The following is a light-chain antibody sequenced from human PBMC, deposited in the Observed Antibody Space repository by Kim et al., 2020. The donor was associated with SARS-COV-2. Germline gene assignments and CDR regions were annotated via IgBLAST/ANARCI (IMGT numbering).Light chain of an antibody. CDR1: RSNIGNNA. Sequence: QRVTISCSGSRSNIGNNAVNWYQQLPGKAPKLLIYYDDLLPSGVSDRFSGSKSGTSASLAISGLQSEDEADYYCAAWDDSLNGYVFGTGTKVTVL. J-gene: IGLJ1*01. CDR3: AAWDDSLNGYV. V-gene: IGLV1-36*01. CDR2: YDD.